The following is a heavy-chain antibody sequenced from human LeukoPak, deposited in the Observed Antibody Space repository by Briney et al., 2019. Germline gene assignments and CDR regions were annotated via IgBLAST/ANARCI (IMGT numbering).Heavy chain of an antibody. CDR1: GYTFTSYD. V-gene: IGHV1-8*01. CDR2: MNPSSGNT. Sequence: ASVKVSCKASGYTFTSYDINWVRQATGQGLEWMGRMNPSSGNTGYAQKFQGRVSMTRDTSISTAYMELSSLRSEDTAVYYCARGYYCSGGSCYEMAWGQGTLVTVSS. J-gene: IGHJ5*02. CDR3: ARGYYCSGGSCYEMA. D-gene: IGHD2-15*01.